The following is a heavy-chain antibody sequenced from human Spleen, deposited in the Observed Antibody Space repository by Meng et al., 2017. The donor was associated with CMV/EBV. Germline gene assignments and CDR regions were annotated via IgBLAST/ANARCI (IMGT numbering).Heavy chain of an antibody. J-gene: IGHJ6*02. V-gene: IGHV3-30*04. CDR3: AREVVPAAAYYYYYGMDV. CDR2: ISYDGSNK. D-gene: IGHD2-2*01. Sequence: GESLKISCAASGFTFSSYAMHWVRQAPGKGLEWVAVISYDGSNKYYADSVKGRFTISRDNSKNTLYLQMNSLRAEDTAVYYCAREVVPAAAYYYYYGMDVWGQGTTVTVSS. CDR1: GFTFSSYA.